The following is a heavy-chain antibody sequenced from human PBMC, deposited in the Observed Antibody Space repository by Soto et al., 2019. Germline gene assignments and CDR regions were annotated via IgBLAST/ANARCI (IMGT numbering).Heavy chain of an antibody. J-gene: IGHJ6*02. CDR2: TYYRSKWYN. D-gene: IGHD6-19*01. CDR3: ARDGGGSGWLGGLDYYYYYGMDV. CDR1: GDSVSSNSAA. V-gene: IGHV6-1*01. Sequence: SQTLSLTCAISGDSVSSNSAAWNWIRQSPSRGLEWLGRTYYRSKWYNDYAVSVKSRITINPYTSKNQFSLQLNSVTPEDTAVYYCARDGGGSGWLGGLDYYYYYGMDVWGQGTTVTVSS.